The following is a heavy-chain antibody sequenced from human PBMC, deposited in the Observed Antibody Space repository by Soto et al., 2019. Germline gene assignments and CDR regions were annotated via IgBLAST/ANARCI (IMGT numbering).Heavy chain of an antibody. CDR3: VRDLGELQFFGRLPLVSYGIAL. J-gene: IGHJ6*02. D-gene: IGHD3-3*01. CDR2: IYYRGST. CDR1: GGSISSGGYY. Sequence: QVQLQESGPGLVKPSQTLSLTCTVSGGSISSGGYYWSWIRQHPGKGLEWSGYIYYRGSTYYIPCVKGRVTLSLDTSKHRTALPLRTLPADDPAVYHCVRDLGELQFFGRLPLVSYGIALWGQGTPLTLSS. V-gene: IGHV4-31*03.